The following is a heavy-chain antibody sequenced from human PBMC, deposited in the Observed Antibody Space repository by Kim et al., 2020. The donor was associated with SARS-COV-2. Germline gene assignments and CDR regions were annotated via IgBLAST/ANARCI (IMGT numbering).Heavy chain of an antibody. Sequence: GRFTISRDNSKNTLYLQMNSLRAEDTAVYYCAKGSQQLVRGYYYYGMDVWGQGTTVTVSS. D-gene: IGHD6-13*01. CDR3: AKGSQQLVRGYYYYGMDV. J-gene: IGHJ6*02. V-gene: IGHV3-30*02.